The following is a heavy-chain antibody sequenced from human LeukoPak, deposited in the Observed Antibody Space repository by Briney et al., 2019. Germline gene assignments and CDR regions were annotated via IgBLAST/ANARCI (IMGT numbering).Heavy chain of an antibody. CDR2: ISSSSSYI. V-gene: IGHV3-21*01. J-gene: IGHJ4*02. CDR3: ARGGYYDSTLDY. CDR1: GFTFSSYS. D-gene: IGHD3-22*01. Sequence: GGPLRLCCAASGFTFSSYSMNWVRQAPGKGLEWVSSISSSSSYIYYADSVKGRFTISRDNAKNSLYLQMSSLRAEDTAVYYYARGGYYDSTLDYWGQGTLVTVSS.